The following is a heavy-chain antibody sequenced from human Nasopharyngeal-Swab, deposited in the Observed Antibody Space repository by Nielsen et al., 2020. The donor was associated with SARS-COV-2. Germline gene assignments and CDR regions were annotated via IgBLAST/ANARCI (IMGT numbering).Heavy chain of an antibody. CDR2: IYTSGST. J-gene: IGHJ6*02. CDR3: AREGSYYYYGMDV. D-gene: IGHD6-19*01. CDR1: GCSISSGSYH. V-gene: IGHV4-61*02. Sequence: LRLSCTVSGCSISSGSYHWSWIRQPAGKGLEWIGRIYTSGSTNYNPSLKSRVTISVDTSKNQFSLKLSSVTAADTAVYYCAREGSYYYYGMDVWGQGTTVTVSS.